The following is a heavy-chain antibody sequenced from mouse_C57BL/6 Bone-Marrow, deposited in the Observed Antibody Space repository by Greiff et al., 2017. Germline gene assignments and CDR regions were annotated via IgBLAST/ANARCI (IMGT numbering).Heavy chain of an antibody. J-gene: IGHJ1*03. CDR3: ARLKGDYYGSFWYFDV. CDR2: IYPRSGNT. D-gene: IGHD1-1*01. V-gene: IGHV1-81*01. Sequence: VQLQESGAELARPGASVKLSCKASGYTFTSYGISWVKQRPGQGLEWIGEIYPRSGNTYYNEKFKGKATLTADKSSSTAYMELRSLTSEDSAVYFCARLKGDYYGSFWYFDVWGTGTTVTVSS. CDR1: GYTFTSYG.